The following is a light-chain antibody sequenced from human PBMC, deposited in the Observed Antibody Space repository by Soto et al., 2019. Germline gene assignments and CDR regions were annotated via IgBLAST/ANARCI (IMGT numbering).Light chain of an antibody. CDR2: AAS. V-gene: IGKV1-6*01. CDR1: QGIRND. J-gene: IGKJ3*01. Sequence: IQMSQSPSSLSASVGDRVTINCRASQGIRNDLDWFQQKPGKAPKLLIYAASNLQSGVPARFSGSGSGTDFTLTISSLQPEDFATYYCLQKYFYPFTFGPGTKVDIK. CDR3: LQKYFYPFT.